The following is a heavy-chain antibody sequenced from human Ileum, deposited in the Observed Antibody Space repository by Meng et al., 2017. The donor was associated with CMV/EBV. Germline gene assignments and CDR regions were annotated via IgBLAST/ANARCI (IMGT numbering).Heavy chain of an antibody. J-gene: IGHJ4*02. Sequence: QRRLQEPGPGRGKPSEPPSPTCTVSGGSISSSSYYWGWIRQPPGKGLEWIGSIYYSGSTYYNPSLKSRVTISVDTSKNQFSLKLSSVTAADTAVYYCVRVGAMVRGPHFDYWGQGTLVTVSS. V-gene: IGHV4-39*07. CDR2: IYYSGST. CDR3: VRVGAMVRGPHFDY. D-gene: IGHD3-10*01. CDR1: GGSISSSSYY.